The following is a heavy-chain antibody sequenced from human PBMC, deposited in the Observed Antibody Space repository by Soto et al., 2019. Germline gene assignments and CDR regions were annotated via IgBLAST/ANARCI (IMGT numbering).Heavy chain of an antibody. D-gene: IGHD6-6*01. CDR2: TYYRTKWNN. Sequence: SQTLSLTCAISGDSVSSVSSAWSWIRQSPSRGLEWLGRTYYRTKWNNEYAVSVKSRIRIAADTSKNQFSLHLNSVTPQDTAVYYCARGPSPLAYWGRGTVVTVSS. CDR3: ARGPSPLAY. V-gene: IGHV6-1*01. CDR1: GDSVSSVSSA. J-gene: IGHJ4*02.